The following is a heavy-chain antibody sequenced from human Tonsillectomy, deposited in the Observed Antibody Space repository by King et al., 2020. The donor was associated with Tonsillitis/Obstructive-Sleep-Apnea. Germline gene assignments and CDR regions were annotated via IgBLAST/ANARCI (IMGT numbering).Heavy chain of an antibody. CDR1: GGSISSSSYY. V-gene: IGHV4-39*01. D-gene: IGHD3-22*01. CDR2: IYYSGST. J-gene: IGHJ4*02. Sequence: QLQESGPGLVKPSETLSLTCTVSGGSISSSSYYWGWIRQPPGEGLEWIGSIYYSGSTYYNPSLKSRVTISVDTSKNQFSLKLSSVTAADTAVYYCARQAAGDYYDSSGYTDYWGQGTLVTVSS. CDR3: ARQAAGDYYDSSGYTDY.